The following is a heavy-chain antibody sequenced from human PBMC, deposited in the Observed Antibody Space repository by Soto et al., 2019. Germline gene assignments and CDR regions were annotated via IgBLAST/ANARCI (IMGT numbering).Heavy chain of an antibody. CDR2: IIPIFNST. J-gene: IGHJ4*02. CDR3: ARGGRGKKAGYNGLVSLGY. Sequence: QVQLVQSGAEVKTPGSSLKVSCKVSGSRFSNYVISWVRQAPGHGLEWLGRIIPIFNSTKYAQSFQGRVTITADKSTSKASLELSSLRSDDTAVYYCARGGRGKKAGYNGLVSLGYWGQGPLFTVSS. D-gene: IGHD2-2*02. CDR1: GSRFSNYV. V-gene: IGHV1-69*06.